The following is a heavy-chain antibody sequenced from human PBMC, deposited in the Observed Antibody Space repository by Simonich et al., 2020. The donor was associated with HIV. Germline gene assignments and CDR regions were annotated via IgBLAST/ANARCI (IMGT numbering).Heavy chain of an antibody. CDR1: GGSFSGYY. V-gene: IGHV4-34*01. CDR3: ARRDRELILYFDY. CDR2: INHSGIT. D-gene: IGHD3-3*01. Sequence: QVQLQQWGAGLLKPSETLSLTCAVYGGSFSGYYWSWVRQPPGKGLEWIGEINHSGITNYKSSLNSRATISVDKSKNQFSLKLSSATAADTAIYYCARRDRELILYFDYWGQGNLVTVSS. J-gene: IGHJ4*02.